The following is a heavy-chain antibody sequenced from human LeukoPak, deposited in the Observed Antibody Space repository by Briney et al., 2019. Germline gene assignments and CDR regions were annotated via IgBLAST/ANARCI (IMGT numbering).Heavy chain of an antibody. J-gene: IGHJ4*02. CDR2: IWYRGDVE. Sequence: GGSLRLSCAASGFTFTDFGMHWVRHTPGKGLEWVAVIWYRGDVERYADSVNGRFAISRDNSRNTLYLQMNSLRAEDTAVYYCAKSRGDRERWLHLDSWGQGTLVTVSS. D-gene: IGHD5-24*01. CDR1: GFTFTDFG. V-gene: IGHV3-33*06. CDR3: AKSRGDRERWLHLDS.